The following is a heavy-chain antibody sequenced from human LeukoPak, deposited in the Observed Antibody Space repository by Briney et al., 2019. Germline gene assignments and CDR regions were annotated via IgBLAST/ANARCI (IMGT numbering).Heavy chain of an antibody. V-gene: IGHV4-59*01. J-gene: IGHJ4*02. CDR2: IYDSGST. CDR3: ARAHYHYYGSGKKYYFDY. CDR1: GGSISSYY. D-gene: IGHD3-10*01. Sequence: PSETLSLTCTVSGGSISSYYWSWIRQPPGKGLEWIGYIYDSGSTNYNPSLKGRVTISVDTSKNQFSLKLSSVTAADTAVYYCARAHYHYYGSGKKYYFDYWGQGTLVTVSS.